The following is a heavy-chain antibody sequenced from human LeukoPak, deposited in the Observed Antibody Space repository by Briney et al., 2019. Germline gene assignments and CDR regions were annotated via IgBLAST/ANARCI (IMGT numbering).Heavy chain of an antibody. CDR1: GYTFTSYG. CDR3: ARDNVRRVNYGDFDY. CDR2: ISAYNGNT. D-gene: IGHD4-17*01. J-gene: IGHJ4*02. Sequence: ASVKVSCKASGYTFTSYGISWVRQAPGQGLEWMGWISAYNGNTNYAQKLQGRVTMTTDTSTSTAYMELRSLRSDDTAVYYCARDNVRRVNYGDFDYWGQGTLVTVSS. V-gene: IGHV1-18*01.